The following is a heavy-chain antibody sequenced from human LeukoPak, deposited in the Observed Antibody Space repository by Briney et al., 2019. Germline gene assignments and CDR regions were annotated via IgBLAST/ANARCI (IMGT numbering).Heavy chain of an antibody. Sequence: GGSLRLSCAASGFTFSSYAMYWVRQAPGKGLEWVAFISVDGSNKYYADSVKGRFTISRDNSKNTLYLQMNSLRVEDTAVYYCAREGYCSSTNCYRPFLGVVDWYFDLWGRGTLVTVSS. V-gene: IGHV3-30-3*01. CDR3: AREGYCSSTNCYRPFLGVVDWYFDL. D-gene: IGHD2-2*01. J-gene: IGHJ2*01. CDR1: GFTFSSYA. CDR2: ISVDGSNK.